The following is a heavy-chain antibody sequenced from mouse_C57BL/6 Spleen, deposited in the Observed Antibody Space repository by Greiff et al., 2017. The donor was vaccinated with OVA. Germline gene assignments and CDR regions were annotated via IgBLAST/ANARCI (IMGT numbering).Heavy chain of an antibody. D-gene: IGHD2-1*01. CDR1: GFTFSDYG. J-gene: IGHJ2*01. CDR3: ARGVPYGNYLDY. Sequence: EVQLVESGGGLVKPGGSLKLSCAASGFTFSDYGMHWVRQAPEKGLEWVAYISSGSSTISYADTVKGRFTISRDNAKNTLFLQMTRRRSEETAMYDCARGVPYGNYLDYWGQGTTLTVSS. CDR2: ISSGSSTI. V-gene: IGHV5-17*01.